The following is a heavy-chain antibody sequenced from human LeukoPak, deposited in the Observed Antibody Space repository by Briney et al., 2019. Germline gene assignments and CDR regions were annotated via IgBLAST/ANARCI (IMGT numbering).Heavy chain of an antibody. CDR2: IIPIFGTA. CDR1: GGTFSSYA. D-gene: IGHD3-22*01. V-gene: IGHV1-69*13. CDR3: ARAHYYDSCGYDY. J-gene: IGHJ4*02. Sequence: SVKVSCKASGGTFSSYAISWVRHAPGQGLEWMGGIIPIFGTANYAQKFQGRVTITADESTSTAYMELSSLRSEDTAVYYCARAHYYDSCGYDYWGQGTLVTVSS.